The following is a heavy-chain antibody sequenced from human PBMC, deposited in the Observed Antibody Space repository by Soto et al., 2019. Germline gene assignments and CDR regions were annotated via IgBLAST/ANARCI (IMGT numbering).Heavy chain of an antibody. CDR3: AKLCVGSADY. CDR2: IVSSGATT. V-gene: IGHV3-23*01. Sequence: EVQLLESGGGLVQPGGSLRLSCAASGLTFSSFVMSWVRQAPGKGPEWVSAIVSSGATTYYADSVKGRFTISRDNSKNTLYLQMNSLRVEDTAVYYCAKLCVGSADYWGQGALVTVSS. D-gene: IGHD1-26*01. J-gene: IGHJ4*02. CDR1: GLTFSSFV.